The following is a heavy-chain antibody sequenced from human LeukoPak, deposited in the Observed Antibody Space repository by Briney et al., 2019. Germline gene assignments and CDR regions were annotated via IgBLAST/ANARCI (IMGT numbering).Heavy chain of an antibody. CDR3: ARGGYSSSWKKIFDY. V-gene: IGHV3-21*01. CDR2: ITSTGSDK. J-gene: IGHJ4*02. Sequence: PGGSLRLSCAASGFTFSSYSMNWVRQAPGKGLEWVSSITSTGSDKYYADSLKGRFTVSRDNAKNSLFLEMNSLRAEDTAVYYCARGGYSSSWKKIFDYWGQGTLVTVSS. D-gene: IGHD6-13*01. CDR1: GFTFSSYS.